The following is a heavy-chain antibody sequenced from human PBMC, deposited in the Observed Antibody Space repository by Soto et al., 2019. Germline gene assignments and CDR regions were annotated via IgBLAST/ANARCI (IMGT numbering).Heavy chain of an antibody. D-gene: IGHD4-17*01. Sequence: PSETLSLTCAVYGGSFSGYYWSWIRQPPGKGLEWIGEINHSGSTNYNPSLKSRVTISVDTSKNQFSLKLSSVTAADTAVYYCARGSPPLYGDYYYYYMDVWGKGTTVTVSS. CDR1: GGSFSGYY. J-gene: IGHJ6*03. CDR2: INHSGST. V-gene: IGHV4-34*01. CDR3: ARGSPPLYGDYYYYYMDV.